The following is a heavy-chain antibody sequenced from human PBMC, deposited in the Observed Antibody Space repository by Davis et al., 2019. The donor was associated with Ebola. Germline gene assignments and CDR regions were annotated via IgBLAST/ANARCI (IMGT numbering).Heavy chain of an antibody. Sequence: GSLRLSCTVSGGSISSYYWSWIRQPPGKGLEWIGYIYYSGSTNYNPSLKSRVTISVDTSKNQFSLKLSSVTAADTAVYYCARGSVDTYYFDYWGQGTLVTVSS. V-gene: IGHV4-59*12. D-gene: IGHD4-23*01. CDR1: GGSISSYY. CDR3: ARGSVDTYYFDY. J-gene: IGHJ4*02. CDR2: IYYSGST.